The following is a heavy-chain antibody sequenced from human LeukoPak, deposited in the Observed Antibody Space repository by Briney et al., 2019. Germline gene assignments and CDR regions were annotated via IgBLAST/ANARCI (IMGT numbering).Heavy chain of an antibody. CDR3: ASLQQSHYYYYYYMDV. J-gene: IGHJ6*03. CDR2: IYYSGST. D-gene: IGHD4-11*01. Sequence: SETLSLTCTVSGGSISSYYWSWIRQPPGKGLEWIGYIYYSGSTNYNPSLKSRVTISVDTSKNQFSLKLSSVTAADRAVYYCASLQQSHYYYYYYMDVWGKGTTVTVSS. CDR1: GGSISSYY. V-gene: IGHV4-59*01.